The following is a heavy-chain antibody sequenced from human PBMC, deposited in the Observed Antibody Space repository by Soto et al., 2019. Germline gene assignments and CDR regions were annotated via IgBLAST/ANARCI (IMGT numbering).Heavy chain of an antibody. D-gene: IGHD3-22*01. Sequence: GGSLRLSCSASGFTFSSYAMHWVRQAPGKGLEYVSAFSCNGGSTYYADSVKGRFTISRDNSKNTLFLQMSSLRAEDTAVYYCVKDLYYYDSSGYYDHWYFDLWGRGTLVTVSS. V-gene: IGHV3-64D*08. CDR2: FSCNGGST. CDR1: GFTFSSYA. CDR3: VKDLYYYDSSGYYDHWYFDL. J-gene: IGHJ2*01.